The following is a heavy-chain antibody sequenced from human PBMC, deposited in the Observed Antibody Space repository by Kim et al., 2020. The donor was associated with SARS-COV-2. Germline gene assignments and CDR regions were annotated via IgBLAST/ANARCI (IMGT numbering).Heavy chain of an antibody. D-gene: IGHD5-12*01. CDR1: GYTLTTYP. J-gene: IGHJ5*02. V-gene: IGHV1-3*01. CDR2: ISAADGHT. Sequence: ASVKVSCKASGYTLTTYPMHWLRQAPGQALEWMGWISAADGHTHYSQRFKGRLTFTSDTTANTAYMELSSLSSEDTAVYFCARCEGYSSYPFDPWGQGSLVTVSS. CDR3: ARCEGYSSYPFDP.